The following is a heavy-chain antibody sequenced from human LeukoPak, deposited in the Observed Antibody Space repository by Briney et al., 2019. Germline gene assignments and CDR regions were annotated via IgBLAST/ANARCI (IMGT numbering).Heavy chain of an antibody. V-gene: IGHV4-59*12. J-gene: IGHJ4*02. CDR2: ISHSGTT. Sequence: SETLSLTCTVSGGSISSYYWNWIRQPPGKGLEWIGYISHSGTTNYSPSLKSRVTISVDTSKNQFSLKLSSVTAADTAVYYCARVYYDFWSGPVDYWGQGTLVTVSS. D-gene: IGHD3-3*01. CDR1: GGSISSYY. CDR3: ARVYYDFWSGPVDY.